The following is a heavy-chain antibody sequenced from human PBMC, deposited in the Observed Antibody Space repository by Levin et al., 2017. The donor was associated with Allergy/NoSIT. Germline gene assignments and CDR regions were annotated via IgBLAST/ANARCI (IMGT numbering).Heavy chain of an antibody. J-gene: IGHJ5*02. CDR3: VRDKTYYSRGNWYDLLDA. D-gene: IGHD1-1*01. CDR1: GFSFSGHW. V-gene: IGHV3-7*03. CDR2: VKGDGSGK. Sequence: GGSLRLSCAASGFSFSGHWMTWVRQAPGKGLEWVANVKGDGSGKNYVDSVKGRFTISRDNAKNSLYLQMNSLRAEDTAVYYCVRDKTYYSRGNWYDLLDAWGQGTLVTVSS.